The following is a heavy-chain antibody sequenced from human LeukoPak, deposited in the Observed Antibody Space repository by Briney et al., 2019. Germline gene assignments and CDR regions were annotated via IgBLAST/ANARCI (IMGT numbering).Heavy chain of an antibody. J-gene: IGHJ3*02. CDR1: GFTFRSYA. Sequence: GGSLRLSCSASGFTFRSYAMGSLRQAPGKGLEYVSAISSNGGSTYYADSVKGRSTISRDNSKNTLYLQMSSLRAEDTAMSTWVKNVGRDSRRGGSFDIWGQGTMVTVSS. D-gene: IGHD3-22*01. V-gene: IGHV3-64D*09. CDR3: VKNVGRDSRRGGSFDI. CDR2: ISSNGGST.